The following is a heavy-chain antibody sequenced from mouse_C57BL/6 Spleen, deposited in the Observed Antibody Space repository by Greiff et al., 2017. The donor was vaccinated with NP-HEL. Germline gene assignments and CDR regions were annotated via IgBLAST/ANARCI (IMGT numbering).Heavy chain of an antibody. V-gene: IGHV1-69*01. CDR3: ARGGPPYYFDY. CDR1: GYTFTSYW. D-gene: IGHD3-3*01. J-gene: IGHJ2*01. CDR2: LDPSDSYT. Sequence: QVQLQQPGAELVMPGASVKLSCKASGYTFTSYWMHWVKQRPGQGLEWIGELDPSDSYTNYNQKFKGKSTLTVDKSSSTAYMQLSSLTSEDSAVYYCARGGPPYYFDYWGQGTTLTVSS.